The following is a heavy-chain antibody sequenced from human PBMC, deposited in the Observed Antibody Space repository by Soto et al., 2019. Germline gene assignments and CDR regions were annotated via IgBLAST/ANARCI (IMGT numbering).Heavy chain of an antibody. V-gene: IGHV3-33*01. CDR3: ARRQISPTTRAAAAARGGMDV. D-gene: IGHD6-13*01. J-gene: IGHJ6*02. Sequence: QVQLVESGGGVVQPGRSLRLSCAASGFKFNNYGMHWVRQAPGKGLEWVAVIWNDGNGYYYADSVKGRFTISRDNSKNTLYLQMSSLRADGTAVYYCARRQISPTTRAAAAARGGMDVWGQGTTVTVSS. CDR2: IWNDGNGY. CDR1: GFKFNNYG.